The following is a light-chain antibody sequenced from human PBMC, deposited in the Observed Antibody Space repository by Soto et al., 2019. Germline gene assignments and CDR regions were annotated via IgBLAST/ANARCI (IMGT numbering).Light chain of an antibody. V-gene: IGKV3-11*01. CDR3: QHGGT. Sequence: EIVLTQSPATLSLSPGERATVSCRASQSVSNNLGGYQQKAGQAPRLLIYDASNRATGIPARFSGSGSGTDFTLTISSLEPEDFAVYYCQHGGTFGQGTRLEIK. CDR1: QSVSNN. CDR2: DAS. J-gene: IGKJ5*01.